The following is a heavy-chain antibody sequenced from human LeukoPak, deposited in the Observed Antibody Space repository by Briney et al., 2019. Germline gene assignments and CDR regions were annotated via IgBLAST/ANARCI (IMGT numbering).Heavy chain of an antibody. V-gene: IGHV1-2*02. D-gene: IGHD3-10*01. CDR3: ARDLVTPYYYGSGRDYYYGMDV. Sequence: ASVKASCKASGYTFTGYYMHWVRQAPGQGLEWMGWINPNSGGTNYAQKFQGRVTMTRDTSISTAYMELSRLRSDDTAVYYCARDLVTPYYYGSGRDYYYGMDVRGQGTTVTVSS. CDR1: GYTFTGYY. J-gene: IGHJ6*02. CDR2: INPNSGGT.